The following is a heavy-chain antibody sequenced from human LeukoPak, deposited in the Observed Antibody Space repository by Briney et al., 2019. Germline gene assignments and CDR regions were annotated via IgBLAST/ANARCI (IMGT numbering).Heavy chain of an antibody. CDR2: IYHSGST. V-gene: IGHV4-30-2*01. J-gene: IGHJ4*02. CDR1: GGSISSGGYS. D-gene: IGHD3-10*01. Sequence: SETLSLTCAVSGGSISSGGYSWSWIRQPPGKGLEWIGYIYHSGSTYYNPSLKSRVTISVDTSKNQFSLKLSSVTAADTAVYYCARDLVAYDSGTYFDYWGQGTLVTVSS. CDR3: ARDLVAYDSGTYFDY.